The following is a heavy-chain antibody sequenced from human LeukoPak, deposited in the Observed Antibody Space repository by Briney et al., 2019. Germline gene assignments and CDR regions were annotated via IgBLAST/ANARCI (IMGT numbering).Heavy chain of an antibody. D-gene: IGHD1-1*01. V-gene: IGHV1-69*05. Sequence: SVKVSCRASGGTFSSYAISWVRQAPGQGLEWMGGIIPIFGTANYAQMFQGRVTMATDTSTSTASMELWSLRSDDTAVYYCARDWQLPSGPDVFDIWGQGTVVTVSS. CDR3: ARDWQLPSGPDVFDI. CDR1: GGTFSSYA. J-gene: IGHJ3*02. CDR2: IIPIFGTA.